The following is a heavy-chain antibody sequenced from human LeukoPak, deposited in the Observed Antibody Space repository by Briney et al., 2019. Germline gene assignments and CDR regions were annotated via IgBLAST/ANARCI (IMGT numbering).Heavy chain of an antibody. CDR1: VGTFCDYA. CDR3: ARLRGYSNYVYFDY. D-gene: IGHD4-11*01. CDR2: LIPTFGAP. Sequence: SLYVSCELSVGTFCDYAITCVRGAPGQGVGWMGGLIPTFGAPTYTQTFQGRVTIPAAKSTTTAYLEWSSLISQDTALFYFARLRGYSNYVYFDYWGQGTLVTVSS. J-gene: IGHJ4*02. V-gene: IGHV1-69*06.